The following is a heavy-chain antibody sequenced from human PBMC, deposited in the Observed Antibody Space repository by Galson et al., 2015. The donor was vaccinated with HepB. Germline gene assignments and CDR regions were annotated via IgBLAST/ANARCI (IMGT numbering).Heavy chain of an antibody. V-gene: IGHV4-34*01. D-gene: IGHD5-12*01. CDR2: INHSGST. CDR1: GGSFSGYY. CDR3: ARFKWLRSSRRAGIDY. J-gene: IGHJ4*02. Sequence: LSLTCAVYGGSFSGYYWSWIRQPPGKGLEWIGEINHSGSTNYNPSLKSRVTISVDTSKNQFSLKLSSVTAADTAVYYCARFKWLRSSRRAGIDYWGQGTLVTVSS.